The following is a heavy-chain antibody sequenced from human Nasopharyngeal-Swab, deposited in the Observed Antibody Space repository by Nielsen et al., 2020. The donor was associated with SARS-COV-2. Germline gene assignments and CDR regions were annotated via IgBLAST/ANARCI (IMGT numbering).Heavy chain of an antibody. J-gene: IGHJ6*03. CDR2: ISWNSGSI. V-gene: IGHV3-9*01. CDR3: ASLSGSSSAYYYYMDV. D-gene: IGHD6-6*01. Sequence: SLKISCAASGFTFDDYAMHWDRQAPGKGLEWVSGISWNSGSIGYADSVKGRFTISRDNAKNSLYLQMNSLRAEDTALYYCASLSGSSSAYYYYMDVWGKGTTVTVSS. CDR1: GFTFDDYA.